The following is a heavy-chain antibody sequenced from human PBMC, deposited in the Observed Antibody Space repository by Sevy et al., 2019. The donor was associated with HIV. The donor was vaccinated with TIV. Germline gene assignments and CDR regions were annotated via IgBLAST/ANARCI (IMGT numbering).Heavy chain of an antibody. V-gene: IGHV3-21*05. CDR1: GFTFSDYD. CDR3: ARAVDYYDSGGLYY. CDR2: ISSRSSYI. Sequence: GGSLRLSCAASGFTFSDYDMNWVRRAPGKGLEWVSFISSRSSYIYYADSLKGRVTISRDNAYNSLFLQMHSLRAEETAVYYCARAVDYYDSGGLYYWGQGALVTVSS. J-gene: IGHJ4*02. D-gene: IGHD3-22*01.